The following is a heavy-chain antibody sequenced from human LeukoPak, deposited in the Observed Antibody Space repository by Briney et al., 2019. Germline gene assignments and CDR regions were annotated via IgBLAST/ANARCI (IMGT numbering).Heavy chain of an antibody. D-gene: IGHD3-22*01. CDR2: ITSSGRYI. CDR1: GFTFSSYS. CDR3: TRDYYDSSGYQNTDY. V-gene: IGHV3-21*01. Sequence: PGGSLRLSCAASGFTFSSYSMNWVRQAPGKGLEWVSSITSSGRYIYYADSVKGRFTISRDNSENSLYLQMNSLRAEDTAVYYCTRDYYDSSGYQNTDYWGQGTLVTVSS. J-gene: IGHJ4*02.